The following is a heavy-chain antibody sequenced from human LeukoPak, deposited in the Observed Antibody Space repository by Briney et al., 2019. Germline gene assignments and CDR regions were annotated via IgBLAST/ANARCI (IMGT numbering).Heavy chain of an antibody. Sequence: PGGSLRLSCAASGFTFSSYAMSWVRQAPGKGLEWVSAISGSGGSTYYADSVKGRFTISRDNSKNTLYLQMNSLRAEDTAVYYCAKGYYGSGSYSPVDYWGQGTLVTVSS. D-gene: IGHD3-10*01. CDR3: AKGYYGSGSYSPVDY. V-gene: IGHV3-23*01. J-gene: IGHJ4*02. CDR2: ISGSGGST. CDR1: GFTFSSYA.